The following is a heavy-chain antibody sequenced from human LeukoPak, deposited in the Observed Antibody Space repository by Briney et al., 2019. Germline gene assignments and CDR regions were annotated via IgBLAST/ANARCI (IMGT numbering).Heavy chain of an antibody. J-gene: IGHJ4*02. CDR1: GGTFTSYA. V-gene: IGHV1-69*04. D-gene: IGHD3-22*01. CDR2: IIPILGIA. Sequence: SVKVSCKASGGTFTSYAISWVRQAPGQGLEWMGRIIPILGIANYAQKFQGRVTITADKSTSTAYMELSSLRSEDTAVYYCATDYYDSSGYFDYWGQGTLVTVSS. CDR3: ATDYYDSSGYFDY.